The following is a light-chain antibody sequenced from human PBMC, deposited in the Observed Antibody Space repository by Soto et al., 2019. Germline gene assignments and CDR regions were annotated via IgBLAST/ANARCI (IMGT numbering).Light chain of an antibody. CDR1: QSVSSN. Sequence: DIVMTQSPATLSVSPGERATLSCRASQSVSSNLAWYQQKPGQAPRFLIYGASTRATGIPARFSGSGSGTEFTLTISSLQSEDFAVYYCQHYNNWPSTFGQGTRLEIK. CDR2: GAS. CDR3: QHYNNWPST. V-gene: IGKV3-15*01. J-gene: IGKJ5*01.